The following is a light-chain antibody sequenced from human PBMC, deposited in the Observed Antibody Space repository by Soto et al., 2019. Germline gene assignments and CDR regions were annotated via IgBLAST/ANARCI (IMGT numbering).Light chain of an antibody. V-gene: IGKV3D-15*01. CDR1: QNVSRD. CDR3: HRYRRWPPCT. CDR2: GAY. Sequence: EIVMLQPPDTLSVSPGDRAALSCRTSQNVSRDVAWYQNKPNQAPTLHIYGAYTRVTGIPARFSGSGSVKEFTLNIGGPDSADCAVYHCHRYRRWPPCTFGQGTKV. J-gene: IGKJ2*02.